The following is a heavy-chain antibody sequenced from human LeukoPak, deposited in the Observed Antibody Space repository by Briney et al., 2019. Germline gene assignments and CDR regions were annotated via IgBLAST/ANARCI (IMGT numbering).Heavy chain of an antibody. CDR1: GFTFSSYV. CDR2: ISYDGSNE. J-gene: IGHJ4*02. CDR3: ARDPSRSAAVSYFDY. D-gene: IGHD6-13*01. Sequence: GRSLRLSCAASGFTFSSYVMHWVRQAPGKGLEWVAIISYDGSNEYYADSVKGRFTISRDNSKNTLYLQMNSLRAADTAVYYCARDPSRSAAVSYFDYWGQGTLVTVSS. V-gene: IGHV3-30*04.